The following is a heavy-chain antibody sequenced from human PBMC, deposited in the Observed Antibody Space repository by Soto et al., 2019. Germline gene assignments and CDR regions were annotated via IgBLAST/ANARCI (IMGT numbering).Heavy chain of an antibody. D-gene: IGHD3-9*01. CDR2: IVVGSGNT. CDR1: GFTFTSSA. CDR3: AADSPLSYDLTGYYGYYSMDV. V-gene: IGHV1-58*01. J-gene: IGHJ6*02. Sequence: SVKVSCKASGFTFTSSAVQWVRQARGQRLEWIGWIVVGSGNTNYAQKFQERVTITRDMSTSTAYMELSSLRSEDTAVYYCAADSPLSYDLTGYYGYYSMDVWGQGTTVTV.